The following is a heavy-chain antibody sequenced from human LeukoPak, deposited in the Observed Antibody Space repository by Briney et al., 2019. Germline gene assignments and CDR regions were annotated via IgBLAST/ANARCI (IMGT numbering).Heavy chain of an antibody. V-gene: IGHV3-23*01. J-gene: IGHJ6*02. D-gene: IGHD3-16*01. CDR3: AKFYDVMDV. CDR2: ISGSGGTT. Sequence: KPGGSLRLSCAASGFIFSTYSMNWVRQAPGKGLEWVSTISGSGGTTYYADSVRGRFTISRDNSKNTLYLQMNSLRAEDTAVYSCAKFYDVMDVWGHGTTVTVSS. CDR1: GFIFSTYS.